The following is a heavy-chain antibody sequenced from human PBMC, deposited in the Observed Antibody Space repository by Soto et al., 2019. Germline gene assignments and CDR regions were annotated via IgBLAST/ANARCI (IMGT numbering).Heavy chain of an antibody. CDR2: IQSGGPT. CDR1: GFTVSSKY. Sequence: GGSLRLSCAASGFTVSSKYMSWVRQAPGKGLEWVSLIQSGGPTYYADSVKGRFTISRDNSENTLHLQMDSLRAEDTAIYYCAKELAAAGPYYFDYWGQGTLVTVSS. J-gene: IGHJ4*02. CDR3: AKELAAAGPYYFDY. D-gene: IGHD6-13*01. V-gene: IGHV3-66*01.